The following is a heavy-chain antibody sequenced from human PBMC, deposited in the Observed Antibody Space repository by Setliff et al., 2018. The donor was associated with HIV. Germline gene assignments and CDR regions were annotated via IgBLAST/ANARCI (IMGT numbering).Heavy chain of an antibody. CDR3: ARAPTVVTNAFDI. Sequence: PSETLSLTCTVSGGSISSGIYYWIWIRQPAGKGLEWIGHAYTTGGTNYNPSLESRLTISVDTSRNQFPLRLSSVTAADTAVYYCARAPTVVTNAFDIWGQGTMVTVSS. CDR2: AYTTGGT. V-gene: IGHV4-61*09. D-gene: IGHD3-22*01. CDR1: GGSISSGIYY. J-gene: IGHJ3*02.